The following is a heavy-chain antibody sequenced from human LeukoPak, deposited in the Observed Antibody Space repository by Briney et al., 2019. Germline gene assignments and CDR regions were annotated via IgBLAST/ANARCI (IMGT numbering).Heavy chain of an antibody. Sequence: GGSLRLSCAASGFTLSRYATGCVRRAPGGGLGCVSAICGCGGSTNYADAVKGRFTMSRDNSKNPLYLQMNSLRAEDTAVYYCARELDVTVTSHGYYYGMDVWGQGTTVTVSS. CDR2: ICGCGGST. CDR1: GFTLSRYA. CDR3: ARELDVTVTSHGYYYGMDV. J-gene: IGHJ6*02. V-gene: IGHV3-23*01. D-gene: IGHD4-17*01.